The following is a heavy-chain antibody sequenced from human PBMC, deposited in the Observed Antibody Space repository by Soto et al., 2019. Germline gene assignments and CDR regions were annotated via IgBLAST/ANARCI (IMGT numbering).Heavy chain of an antibody. J-gene: IGHJ4*02. D-gene: IGHD2-15*01. CDR3: ATGFLGLCTGGNCPLDS. V-gene: IGHV3-33*01. Sequence: QVQLVESGGGVVQPERSLRLSCAASGFTFSRQAMHWVRQAPGRGLEWVAVIWYHGVDKYYADSVKGRFTISRDNSKNTVYLQLTSLRGENPAVYYCATGFLGLCTGGNCPLDSWGQGSLVTVSS. CDR2: IWYHGVDK. CDR1: GFTFSRQA.